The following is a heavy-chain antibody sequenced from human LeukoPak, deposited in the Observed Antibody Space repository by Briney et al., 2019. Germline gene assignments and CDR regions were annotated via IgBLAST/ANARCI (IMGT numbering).Heavy chain of an antibody. CDR1: GFTFSSYG. Sequence: PGGSLRLSCAASGFTFSSYGMHWVRQAPGKGLEWVAVISYDGSNKYYADSVKGRFTISRDNSKNTLYLQMNSLRAEDTALYYCAKARPLKDYSLPYDYWGQGTLVTISS. J-gene: IGHJ4*02. V-gene: IGHV3-30*18. CDR2: ISYDGSNK. CDR3: AKARPLKDYSLPYDY. D-gene: IGHD4-11*01.